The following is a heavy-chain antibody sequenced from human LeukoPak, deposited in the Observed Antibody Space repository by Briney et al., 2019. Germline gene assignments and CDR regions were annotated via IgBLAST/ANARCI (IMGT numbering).Heavy chain of an antibody. J-gene: IGHJ3*02. D-gene: IGHD3-9*01. CDR3: ARVATYYDILTGYYKGAFEI. CDR2: IYYSGST. Sequence: PSETLSLTCTVSGGSISSYYWSWIRQPPGKGLEWIGYIYYSGSTNYNPSLKSRVTISVDTSKNQFSLKLSSVTAADTAVYYCARVATYYDILTGYYKGAFEIWGQGTMVTVSS. CDR1: GGSISSYY. V-gene: IGHV4-59*01.